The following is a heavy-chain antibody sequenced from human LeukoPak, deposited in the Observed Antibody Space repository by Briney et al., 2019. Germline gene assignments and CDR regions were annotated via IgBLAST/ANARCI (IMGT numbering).Heavy chain of an antibody. D-gene: IGHD4-23*01. CDR3: ARGRPIGGNSLLSY. CDR1: GGSFSGYY. V-gene: IGHV4-34*01. CDR2: INHSGST. J-gene: IGHJ4*02. Sequence: SETLSLTCAVYGGSFSGYYWSWIRQPPGKGLEWIGEINHSGSTNYNPYPKSRVTISVDTSKNQFSLKLSSVTAADTAVYYCARGRPIGGNSLLSYWGQGTLVTVSS.